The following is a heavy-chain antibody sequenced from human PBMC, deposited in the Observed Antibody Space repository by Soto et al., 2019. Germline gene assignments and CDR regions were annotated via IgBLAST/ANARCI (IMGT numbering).Heavy chain of an antibody. CDR2: IIPIFGTA. CDR3: ARSRDSYNKSLDAFDI. CDR1: GGPFSSYA. V-gene: IGHV1-69*12. J-gene: IGHJ3*02. D-gene: IGHD1-1*01. Sequence: QVQLVQSGAEVKKPGSSVKVSCKASGGPFSSYAISWVRQAPGQGLEWMGGIIPIFGTANYAQKFQGRVTIPADEATSTAYMWVSSLRSEDTAVYYCARSRDSYNKSLDAFDIWGQGTMVTVSS.